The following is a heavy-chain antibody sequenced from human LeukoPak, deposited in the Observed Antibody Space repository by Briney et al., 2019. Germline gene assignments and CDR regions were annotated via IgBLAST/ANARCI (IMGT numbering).Heavy chain of an antibody. CDR3: ASPNTYYYDSSGYSLDY. J-gene: IGHJ4*02. CDR1: GYTFNTYG. V-gene: IGHV1-18*01. D-gene: IGHD3-22*01. Sequence: ASVKVSCKASGYTFNTYGITWVRQAPGQGLEWMGWVSGYNGKTKYAQKLQDRVTMTTDTSTTTAYMELRSLRSDDTAVYYCASPNTYYYDSSGYSLDYWGQGTLVTVSS. CDR2: VSGYNGKT.